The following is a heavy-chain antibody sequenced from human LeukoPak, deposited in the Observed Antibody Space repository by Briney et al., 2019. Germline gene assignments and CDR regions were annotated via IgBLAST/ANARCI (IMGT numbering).Heavy chain of an antibody. CDR2: ISSSSNFI. D-gene: IGHD3-22*01. J-gene: IGHJ4*02. CDR1: GFTFNTYS. Sequence: GGSLRLSCAASGFTFNTYSMNWVRRAPGKGLEWVSSISSSSNFIFYADSMKGRFTISRDNAKNSLFLQMNSLRADDTAVYYCARDLSGRDSSGYYRSFDCWGQGTLVTVSS. CDR3: ARDLSGRDSSGYYRSFDC. V-gene: IGHV3-21*01.